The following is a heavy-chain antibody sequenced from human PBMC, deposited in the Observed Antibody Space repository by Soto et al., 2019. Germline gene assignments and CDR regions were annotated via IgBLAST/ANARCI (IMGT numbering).Heavy chain of an antibody. J-gene: IGHJ4*02. D-gene: IGHD3-22*01. V-gene: IGHV3-30-3*01. CDR2: ISYDGSNK. CDR3: AREGGYYDSSGYYYPNVRGGFDY. Sequence: QVQLVESGGGVVQPGRSLRLSCAASGFTFSSYAMHWVRQAPGKGLEWVAVISYDGSNKYYADSVKGRFTISRDNSKNPLYMQMNSLRAEETAVYYWAREGGYYDSSGYYYPNVRGGFDYWGQGTLVTVSS. CDR1: GFTFSSYA.